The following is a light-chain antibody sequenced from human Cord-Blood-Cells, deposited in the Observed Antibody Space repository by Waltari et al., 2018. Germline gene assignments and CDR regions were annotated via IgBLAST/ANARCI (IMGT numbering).Light chain of an antibody. J-gene: IGKJ2*01. V-gene: IGKV1-9*01. CDR2: AAF. Sequence: DIQLTQSPSFLSASVRDRVTLTCRASQGISSYLALYQQKPGTAPKLLIYAAFTLQSGVPSRFSGSGSGKEFTLTISSLQPEDFATYYCQQLNSYPYTFGQGTKLEIK. CDR1: QGISSY. CDR3: QQLNSYPYT.